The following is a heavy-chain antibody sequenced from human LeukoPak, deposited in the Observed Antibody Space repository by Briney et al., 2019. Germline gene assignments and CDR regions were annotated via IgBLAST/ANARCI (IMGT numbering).Heavy chain of an antibody. J-gene: IGHJ4*02. D-gene: IGHD2-2*01. V-gene: IGHV5-51*01. CDR1: GCSFTSYC. Sequence: GESLKISCKGSGCSFTSYCIGWGRQMPGKGLEWMGIVYPGDSDTRYSPSFQGQVTISADKSISTAYLQWSSLKASDTAMYYCASRAIVGYCSSTSCSYYFDYWGQGTLVTVSS. CDR2: VYPGDSDT. CDR3: ASRAIVGYCSSTSCSYYFDY.